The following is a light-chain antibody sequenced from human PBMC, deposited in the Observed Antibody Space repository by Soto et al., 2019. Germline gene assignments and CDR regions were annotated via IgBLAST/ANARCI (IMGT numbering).Light chain of an antibody. CDR3: LLYYSAVGLV. J-gene: IGLJ2*01. Sequence: QAVVTQEPSLTVSPGGTVTLTCASNTGTVTSGHFPYWFQQKPGQAPRTLIYDTTYSHSWTPARFSGSLLGGKAALTLSGAQPEDEAEYFCLLYYSAVGLVFGGGTKLTVL. CDR1: TGTVTSGHF. V-gene: IGLV7-46*01. CDR2: DTT.